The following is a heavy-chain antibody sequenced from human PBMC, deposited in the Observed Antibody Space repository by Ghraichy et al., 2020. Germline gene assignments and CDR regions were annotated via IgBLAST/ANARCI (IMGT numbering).Heavy chain of an antibody. Sequence: SETLSLTCTVSGGSISSSSYYWGWIRQPPGKGLEWIGSIYYSGSTYYNPSLKSRVTISVDTSRNQFSLKLSSVTAADTAVYYCARRGYSLPGWYFDLWGRGTLVTVSS. V-gene: IGHV4-39*01. CDR2: IYYSGST. J-gene: IGHJ2*01. CDR3: ARRGYSLPGWYFDL. D-gene: IGHD6-13*01. CDR1: GGSISSSSYY.